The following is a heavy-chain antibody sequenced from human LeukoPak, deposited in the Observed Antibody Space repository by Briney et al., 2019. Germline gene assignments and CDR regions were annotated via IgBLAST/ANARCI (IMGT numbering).Heavy chain of an antibody. V-gene: IGHV3-33*01. CDR1: GFTFSTYG. J-gene: IGHJ6*02. Sequence: GGSLRLSCGASGFTFSTYGMHWVRQAPGKGLEWVAVIWYDGSNKYYADSVKGRFTISRDNSKNTLYLQMNSLRAEDTAVYYCARIGLGGYCSGGSCYSVYYYYGMDVWGQGTTVTVSS. D-gene: IGHD2-15*01. CDR2: IWYDGSNK. CDR3: ARIGLGGYCSGGSCYSVYYYYGMDV.